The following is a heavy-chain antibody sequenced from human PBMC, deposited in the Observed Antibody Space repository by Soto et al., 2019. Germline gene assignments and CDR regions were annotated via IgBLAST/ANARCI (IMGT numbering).Heavy chain of an antibody. Sequence: SETLSLTCSVSTGSMRTYYWTWIRQSPGKGLEWIGQISHTGRTKYNPSLESRVTISVDTSRKQFSLKLTSVTAADTALYYCARDDTTGLFDFWGQGALVTVSS. CDR1: TGSMRTYY. J-gene: IGHJ4*02. CDR3: ARDDTTGLFDF. D-gene: IGHD4-17*01. V-gene: IGHV4-59*01. CDR2: ISHTGRT.